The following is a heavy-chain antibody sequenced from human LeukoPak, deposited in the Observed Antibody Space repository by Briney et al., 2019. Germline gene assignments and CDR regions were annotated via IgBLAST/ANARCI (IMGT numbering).Heavy chain of an antibody. V-gene: IGHV3-21*01. CDR1: GFTFSSYS. D-gene: IGHD2-15*01. Sequence: GGSLRLSCAASGFTFSSYSLNWVRQAPGKGLEWVSSISSSSSYIYYADSVKGRFTISRDNAKNSLYLQMNSLRAEDTAVYYCARDPLDCSGGSCYSSCDYWGQGTLVTVSS. CDR2: ISSSSSYI. J-gene: IGHJ4*02. CDR3: ARDPLDCSGGSCYSSCDY.